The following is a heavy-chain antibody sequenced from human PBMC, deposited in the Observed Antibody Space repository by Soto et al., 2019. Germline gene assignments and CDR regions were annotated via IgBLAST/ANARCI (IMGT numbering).Heavy chain of an antibody. CDR3: ACHSSSWYTYGMDV. CDR2: IDSGNSYI. J-gene: IGHJ6*02. CDR1: GFTFRDYY. D-gene: IGHD3-22*01. Sequence: GGSLRLSCAASGFTFRDYYMSWIRQAPGKGLEWVSYIDSGNSYINYADSVKGRFTISRDTAKNSLWLQMSSLRSEDTAIYYCACHSSSWYTYGMDVWGQGTAVTVSS. V-gene: IGHV3-11*06.